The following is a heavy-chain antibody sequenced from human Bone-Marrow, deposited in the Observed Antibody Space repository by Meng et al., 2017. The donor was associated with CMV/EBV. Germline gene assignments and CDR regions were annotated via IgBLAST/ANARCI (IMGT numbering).Heavy chain of an antibody. D-gene: IGHD3-3*01. V-gene: IGHV4-34*01. CDR3: ARGPIRFLEWRNWFDP. CDR1: GGSFDGYY. Sequence: YGGSFDGYYWSWIRQPPGKGLEWIGEINHSGSTNYNPSLKSRVTISVDTSKNQFSLKLSSVTAADTAVYYCARGPIRFLEWRNWFDPWGQGTLVTVSS. CDR2: INHSGST. J-gene: IGHJ5*02.